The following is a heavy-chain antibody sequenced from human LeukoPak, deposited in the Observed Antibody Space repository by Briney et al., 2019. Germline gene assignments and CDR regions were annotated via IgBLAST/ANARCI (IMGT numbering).Heavy chain of an antibody. CDR2: ISGSGGST. V-gene: IGHV3-23*01. J-gene: IGHJ4*02. CDR1: GLTFSSYA. Sequence: GGSLRLSCAAPGLTFSSYAMSWVRQAPGKGLEWVSAISGSGGSTYYADSVKGRFTISRDNSKNTLYLQMNSLRAEDTAVYYCAKAGTMVRGVIFRFDYWGQGTLVTVSS. CDR3: AKAGTMVRGVIFRFDY. D-gene: IGHD3-10*01.